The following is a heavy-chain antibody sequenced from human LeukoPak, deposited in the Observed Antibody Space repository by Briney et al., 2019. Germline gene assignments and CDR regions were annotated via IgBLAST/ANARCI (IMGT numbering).Heavy chain of an antibody. Sequence: GGSLRRSCAASGFIFSDSWMHWVRQAPGKGLVWVSRINGDGSSTNYADSVKGRFTISRNNAKNTLYLQMNSLGAEDTAVYYCAGGYLADYWGQGILVTVSS. V-gene: IGHV3-74*01. CDR3: AGGYLADY. D-gene: IGHD3-22*01. CDR1: GFIFSDSW. J-gene: IGHJ4*02. CDR2: INGDGSST.